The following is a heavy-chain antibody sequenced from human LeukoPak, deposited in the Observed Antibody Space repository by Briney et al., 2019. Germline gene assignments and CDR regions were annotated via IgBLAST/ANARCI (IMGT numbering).Heavy chain of an antibody. V-gene: IGHV3-30-3*01. Sequence: GGSLRLSCAASGFTFNNYAMHWVRQAPGKGLEWVAVISYDGSNKYYVDSVKGRFTISRDNSKNTLYLQMNSLRAEDTAVYYCARGAAGTRGFNYWGQGTLVTVSS. CDR2: ISYDGSNK. J-gene: IGHJ4*02. D-gene: IGHD6-13*01. CDR1: GFTFNNYA. CDR3: ARGAAGTRGFNY.